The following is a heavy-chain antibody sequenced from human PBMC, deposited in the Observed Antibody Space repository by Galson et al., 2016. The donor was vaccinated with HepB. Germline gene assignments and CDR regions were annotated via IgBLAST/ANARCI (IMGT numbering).Heavy chain of an antibody. J-gene: IGHJ2*01. CDR1: GFTFSTYS. V-gene: IGHV3-48*02. CDR3: ARDDRAQYYHDDSRYHYWYFDL. CDR2: IDSSSSTI. Sequence: SLRLSCAASGFTFSTYSMNWVRQAPGKGLEWVSYIDSSSSTIYYADSVAGRFTISRDNAKNSLYLQMNRLRDEDTAVYYCARDDRAQYYHDDSRYHYWYFDLWGRGTLVTVSS. D-gene: IGHD3-22*01.